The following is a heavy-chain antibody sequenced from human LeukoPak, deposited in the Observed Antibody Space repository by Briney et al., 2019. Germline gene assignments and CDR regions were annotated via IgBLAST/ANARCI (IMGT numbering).Heavy chain of an antibody. CDR2: ISYDGSNK. CDR1: GFTFSSYA. CDR3: ARDGGTIMITFGGVIGAFDI. J-gene: IGHJ3*02. D-gene: IGHD3-16*01. Sequence: GRSLRLSGAASGFTFSSYAMHWVRQAPGKGLEWVAVISYDGSNKYYADSVKGRFTISRDNSKNTLYLQMNSLRAEDTAVYYCARDGGTIMITFGGVIGAFDIWGQGTMVTVSS. V-gene: IGHV3-30*04.